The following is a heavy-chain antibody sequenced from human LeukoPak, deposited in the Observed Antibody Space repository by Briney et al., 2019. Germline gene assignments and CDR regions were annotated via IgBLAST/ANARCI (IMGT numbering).Heavy chain of an antibody. D-gene: IGHD2-2*01. CDR3: ARSRSQPAASSARWFDP. V-gene: IGHV1-18*01. J-gene: IGHJ5*02. Sequence: ASVKVSCKASGYTFTSYGTSWVRQAPGQGLEWMGWISASNGDTNSAQKLQDRVTMTTDTSTSTAYMELRSLRSDDTAVYFCARSRSQPAASSARWFDPWGQGTLVTVSS. CDR2: ISASNGDT. CDR1: GYTFTSYG.